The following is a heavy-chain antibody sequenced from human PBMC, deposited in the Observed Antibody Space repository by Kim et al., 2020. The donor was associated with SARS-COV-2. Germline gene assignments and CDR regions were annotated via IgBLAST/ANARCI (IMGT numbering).Heavy chain of an antibody. CDR1: GFTFSAYD. V-gene: IGHV3-48*02. Sequence: GGSLRLFCATSGFTFSAYDMNWVRRAPGKGLEWLSFITKSSTTIYYADSVKGRFTISRDNAKNSLYLQMNSLRDEDTALYYCVRDRMGGAFDIWGQGTMVTVSS. J-gene: IGHJ3*02. CDR2: ITKSSTTI. CDR3: VRDRMGGAFDI. D-gene: IGHD3-16*01.